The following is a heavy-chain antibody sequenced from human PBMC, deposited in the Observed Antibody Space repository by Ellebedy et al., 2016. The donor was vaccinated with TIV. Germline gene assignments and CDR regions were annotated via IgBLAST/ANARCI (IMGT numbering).Heavy chain of an antibody. J-gene: IGHJ3*02. CDR1: GGSISSYY. D-gene: IGHD4-17*01. CDR2: IYYSGST. Sequence: MPSETLSLTCTVSGGSISSYYWSWIRQPPGKGLEWIGYIYYSGSTNYNPSLKSRVTISVDTSKNQFSLKLSSVTAADTDVYYCAREGDGEVDAFDIWGQGTMVTVSS. CDR3: AREGDGEVDAFDI. V-gene: IGHV4-59*01.